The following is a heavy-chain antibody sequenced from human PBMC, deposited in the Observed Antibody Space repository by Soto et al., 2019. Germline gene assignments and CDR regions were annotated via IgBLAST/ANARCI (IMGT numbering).Heavy chain of an antibody. Sequence: EVQLVESGGGLVQPGGSLRLSCVASGFTSSGHSMNWVRQAPGKGLECVSYISSSSSTIYYADSVKGRFTISRDNAKNSLYLQMNSLRAEDTAVYYCARESLLDYWGQGILVTVSS. D-gene: IGHD2-15*01. CDR3: ARESLLDY. J-gene: IGHJ4*02. CDR1: GFTSSGHS. V-gene: IGHV3-48*01. CDR2: ISSSSSTI.